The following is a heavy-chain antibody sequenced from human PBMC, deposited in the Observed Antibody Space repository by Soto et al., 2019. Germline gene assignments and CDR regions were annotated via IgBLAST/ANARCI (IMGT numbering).Heavy chain of an antibody. CDR1: GFTFSSYW. D-gene: IGHD3-3*01. CDR3: ARDWIDFWSGYQSYGMDV. J-gene: IGHJ6*02. Sequence: PGGSLRLSCAASGFTFSSYWMHWVRQAPGKGLVWVSRINSDGSSTSYADSVKGRFTISRDNAKNTLYLQMNSLRAEDTAVYYCARDWIDFWSGYQSYGMDVWGQGTTVTVSS. CDR2: INSDGSST. V-gene: IGHV3-74*01.